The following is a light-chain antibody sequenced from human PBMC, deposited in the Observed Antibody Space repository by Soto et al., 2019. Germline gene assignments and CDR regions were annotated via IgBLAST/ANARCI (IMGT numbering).Light chain of an antibody. CDR2: GAS. J-gene: IGKJ5*01. Sequence: EIVLTQSPGTLSLSPGERATLSCRTSQSVSINDLAWYQQKPGQAPRLLIYGASSRATGIPDRFSGSGSGTDFTLTISRLEPEDFAVYYCQQYGSSPFAFGQGTRLEIK. CDR1: QSVSIND. V-gene: IGKV3-20*01. CDR3: QQYGSSPFA.